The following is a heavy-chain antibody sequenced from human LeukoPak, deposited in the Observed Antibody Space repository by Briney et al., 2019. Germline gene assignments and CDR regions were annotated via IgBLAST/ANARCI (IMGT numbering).Heavy chain of an antibody. CDR3: AKDQRGDILTGSPFDY. CDR1: GFTFSRYG. CDR2: ISYDGNNK. V-gene: IGHV3-30*18. J-gene: IGHJ4*02. D-gene: IGHD3-9*01. Sequence: GGSLRLSCAASGFTFSRYGMHWVRQAPGKGLEWVALISYDGNNKYYADSVKGRFTISRDTSKNTLYLQMNSLRVEETAVYFCAKDQRGDILTGSPFDYWGQGTLVTVSS.